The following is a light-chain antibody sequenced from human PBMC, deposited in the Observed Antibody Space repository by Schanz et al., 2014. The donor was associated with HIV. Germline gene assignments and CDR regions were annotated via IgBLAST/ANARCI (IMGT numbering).Light chain of an antibody. CDR3: QQYNLWPIT. J-gene: IGKJ5*01. Sequence: DIVMTQSPATLSGSPGERATLSCRASQSVKTYLAWYQQKPRQAPVLLISDASTRATGIPARFSGRGSGTEFTLTISSLQPEDFVVYYCQQYNLWPITFGQGTRLDI. CDR1: QSVKTY. V-gene: IGKV3-15*01. CDR2: DAS.